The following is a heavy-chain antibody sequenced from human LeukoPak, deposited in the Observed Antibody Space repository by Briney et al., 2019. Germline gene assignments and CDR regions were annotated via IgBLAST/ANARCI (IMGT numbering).Heavy chain of an antibody. D-gene: IGHD6-13*01. CDR3: AKGGGSWYGD. CDR1: GFTFSNEA. V-gene: IGHV3-23*01. CDR2: ISVSGGST. Sequence: QTRGSLRLSCAASGFTFSNEAMSWVRQAPAKGLEWVSSISVSGGSTYYADSVKGRFTISRDDSKNTLYLQMNSLRAEDTAVYYCAKGGGSWYGDWGQGTLVTVSS. J-gene: IGHJ4*02.